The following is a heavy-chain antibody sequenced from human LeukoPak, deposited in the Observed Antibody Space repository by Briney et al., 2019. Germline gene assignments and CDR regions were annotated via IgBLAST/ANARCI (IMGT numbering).Heavy chain of an antibody. CDR3: ALNNIAAAGSVYFDY. Sequence: PGGSLRLSCAASGFTFSSYGMHWVRQAPGKGLEWISAISGSGGSTYYADSVKGRFTISRDNSKNTLYLQMNSLRAEDTAVYYCALNNIAAAGSVYFDYWGQGTMVTVSS. J-gene: IGHJ4*02. CDR2: ISGSGGST. D-gene: IGHD6-13*01. CDR1: GFTFSSYG. V-gene: IGHV3-23*01.